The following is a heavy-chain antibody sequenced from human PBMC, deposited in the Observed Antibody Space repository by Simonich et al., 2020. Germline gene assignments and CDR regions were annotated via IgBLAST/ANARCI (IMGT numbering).Heavy chain of an antibody. Sequence: EVQLVESVGGLVKPGGSLRLSCAASGFTFSSYSMNWVRQAPGKGLEWVSSISSSSRYIYYADSVKGRFTISRDNAKNSLYLQMNSLRAEDTAVYYCARGIVGASGAFDIWGQGTMVTVSS. CDR3: ARGIVGASGAFDI. D-gene: IGHD1-26*01. CDR1: GFTFSSYS. CDR2: ISSSSRYI. J-gene: IGHJ3*02. V-gene: IGHV3-21*01.